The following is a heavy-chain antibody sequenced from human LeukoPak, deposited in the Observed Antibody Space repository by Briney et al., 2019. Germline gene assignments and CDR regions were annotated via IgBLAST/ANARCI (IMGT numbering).Heavy chain of an antibody. CDR1: GFTFSSYS. D-gene: IGHD3-3*01. Sequence: GGSLRLSCAASGFTFSSYSMNRVRQAPGKGLEWVSYISSSSSTIYYADSVKGRFTISRDNAKNSLYLQVNSLRAEDTAVYYCARAGTSGYSIRYYFDYWGQGTLVTVSS. CDR2: ISSSSSTI. V-gene: IGHV3-48*01. CDR3: ARAGTSGYSIRYYFDY. J-gene: IGHJ4*02.